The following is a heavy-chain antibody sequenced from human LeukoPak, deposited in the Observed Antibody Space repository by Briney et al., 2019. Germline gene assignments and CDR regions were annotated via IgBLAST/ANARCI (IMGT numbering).Heavy chain of an antibody. CDR3: ARPTGTVTTFDY. CDR2: INPNSGGT. D-gene: IGHD4-17*01. Sequence: ASVKVSCKASGYTFTGYYMHWVRQAPGQGHEWMGWINPNSGGTNYAQKFQGRVTMTRDTSISTAYMELGRLRSDDTAVYYCARPTGTVTTFDYWGQGTLVTVSS. CDR1: GYTFTGYY. J-gene: IGHJ4*02. V-gene: IGHV1-2*02.